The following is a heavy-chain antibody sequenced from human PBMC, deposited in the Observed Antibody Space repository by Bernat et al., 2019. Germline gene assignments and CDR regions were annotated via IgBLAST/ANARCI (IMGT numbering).Heavy chain of an antibody. CDR1: GYSIRSGYY. J-gene: IGHJ4*02. CDR3: ARSFDYGYFDF. D-gene: IGHD4-17*01. CDR2: IHYSGST. V-gene: IGHV4-38-2*01. Sequence: QVQLQESGPGLVKPSETLSLTCAVSGYSIRSGYYWGWIRQPPGKGLEWIGNIHYSGSTYYSPSLKSRVTISVDTSKNQFSLDLSSVTAADTAEYFCARSFDYGYFDFWGQGTLVTVSS.